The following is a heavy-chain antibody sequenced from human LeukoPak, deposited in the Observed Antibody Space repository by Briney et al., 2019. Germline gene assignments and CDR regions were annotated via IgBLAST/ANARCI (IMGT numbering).Heavy chain of an antibody. J-gene: IGHJ4*02. V-gene: IGHV3-23*01. CDR3: ATYRQVLLPFES. CDR1: GFTFGDYA. D-gene: IGHD2-8*02. CDR2: IFPSGGEI. Sequence: SGGSLRLSCAASGFTFGDYAMIWVRQPPGKGLEWVSSIFPSGGEIHYADSVRGRFAISRDNSKSTLSLQMNSLRAEDTAIYYCATYRQVLLPFESWGQGTLVTVSS.